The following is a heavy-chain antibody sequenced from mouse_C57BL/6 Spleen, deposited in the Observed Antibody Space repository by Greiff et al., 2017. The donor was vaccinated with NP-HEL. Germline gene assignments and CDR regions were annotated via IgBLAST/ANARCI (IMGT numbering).Heavy chain of an antibody. J-gene: IGHJ4*01. CDR3: AREVITTVVAHYYAMDY. CDR1: GYTFTSYW. V-gene: IGHV1-52*01. CDR2: IDPSDSET. D-gene: IGHD1-1*01. Sequence: VQLQQPGAELVRPGSSVKLSCKASGYTFTSYWMHWVKQRPIQGLEWIGNIDPSDSETHYNQKFKDKDTLTVDKSSSTAYMQLSSLTSEDSAVYYCAREVITTVVAHYYAMDYWGQGTSVTVSS.